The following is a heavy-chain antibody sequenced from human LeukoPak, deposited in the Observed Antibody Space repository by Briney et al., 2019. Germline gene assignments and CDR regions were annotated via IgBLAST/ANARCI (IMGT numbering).Heavy chain of an antibody. CDR2: INANSGGT. D-gene: IGHD6-25*01. CDR1: GYTFTGYH. Sequence: ASVKVSCKASGYTFTGYHMYWVRQAPGQGLEWMGWINANSGGTNYAQNLQGRVTMTTDTSTTTAYMELRSLRSDDTAVYYCARDGHIAAELFDYWGQGTLVTVSS. CDR3: ARDGHIAAELFDY. J-gene: IGHJ4*02. V-gene: IGHV1-2*02.